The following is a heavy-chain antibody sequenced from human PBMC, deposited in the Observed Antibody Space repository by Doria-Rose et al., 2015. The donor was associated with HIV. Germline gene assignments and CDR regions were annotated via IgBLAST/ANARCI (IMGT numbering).Heavy chain of an antibody. V-gene: IGHV3-49*03. J-gene: IGHJ4*02. CDR3: ARVGWELLYFFDY. CDR2: IRSKAYGGTK. D-gene: IGHD1-26*01. CDR1: GYTFGDHA. Sequence: QLQESGGGLVQPGRSLRLSCTASGYTFGDHAMSWFRQASGKGLEWIGFIRSKAYGGTKEYAASVKGGVTISRGDSKSIAYLQLNSLKTEDTAVYFCARVGWELLYFFDYWGQGTLVTVSS.